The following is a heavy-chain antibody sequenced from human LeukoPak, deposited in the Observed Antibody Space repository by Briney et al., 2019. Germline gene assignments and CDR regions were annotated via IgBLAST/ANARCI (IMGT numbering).Heavy chain of an antibody. CDR3: ARDLSCSSTSCYIYYYYYMDV. CDR2: INPNSGGT. D-gene: IGHD2-2*01. J-gene: IGHJ6*03. CDR1: GYTFTGYY. Sequence: ASVKVSCKASGYTFTGYYMHWVRQAPGQGLEWMGWINPNSGGTNYAQKFQGRVTMTRDTSISTAYMELSRLRSDDTAVYYCARDLSCSSTSCYIYYYYYMDVWGKGTTVTVSS. V-gene: IGHV1-2*02.